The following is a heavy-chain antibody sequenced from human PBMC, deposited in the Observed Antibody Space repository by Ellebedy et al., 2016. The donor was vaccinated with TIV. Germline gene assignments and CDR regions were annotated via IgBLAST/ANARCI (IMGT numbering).Heavy chain of an antibody. V-gene: IGHV1-8*01. Sequence: AASVKVSCKASGYTFTSYDINWVRQATGQGLEWMGWMSPISGNTGYAQKFQGRVTMTRNPPISTAYMELSGLRSEDTAVYYCARFNSYGAGNGFDFWGQGTLVTVSS. CDR2: MSPISGNT. CDR1: GYTFTSYD. J-gene: IGHJ4*02. D-gene: IGHD3-10*01. CDR3: ARFNSYGAGNGFDF.